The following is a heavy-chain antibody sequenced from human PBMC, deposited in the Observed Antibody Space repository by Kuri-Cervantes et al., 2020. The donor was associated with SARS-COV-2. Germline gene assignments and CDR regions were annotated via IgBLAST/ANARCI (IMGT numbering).Heavy chain of an antibody. J-gene: IGHJ6*03. CDR1: GGSISSYY. V-gene: IGHV4-59*01. D-gene: IGHD6-19*01. Sequence: SETLSLTCTVSGGSISSYYWSWIRQPPGKGLEWIGYIYYSGSTNYNPSLKSRVTISVDTSKNQFSLQLSPVTAADTAVYYCARNSGYSSGWFFYYYYMDVWGKGTTVTVSS. CDR3: ARNSGYSSGWFFYYYYMDV. CDR2: IYYSGST.